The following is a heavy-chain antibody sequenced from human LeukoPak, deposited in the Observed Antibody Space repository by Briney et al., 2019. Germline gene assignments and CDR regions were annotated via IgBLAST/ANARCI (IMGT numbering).Heavy chain of an antibody. CDR3: AREVPSQSDY. CDR2: IKQDGSEK. CDR1: RFTFSSYA. J-gene: IGHJ4*02. Sequence: GGSLRLSCVASRFTFSSYAMSWVRQAPGKGLGWVANIKQDGSEKYYVDSVKGRFTISRDNAKNSLYLQMNSLRAEDTAVYYCAREVPSQSDYWGQGTLVTVSS. V-gene: IGHV3-7*01.